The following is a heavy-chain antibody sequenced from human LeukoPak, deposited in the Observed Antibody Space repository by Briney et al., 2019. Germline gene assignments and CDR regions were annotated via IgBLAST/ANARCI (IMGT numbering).Heavy chain of an antibody. Sequence: GGSLRLSCAASGFTFSSYAMHWVRQAPGKGLEWVAVISYDGSNKYYADSVKGRFTISRDNSKNTLYLQVNSLRAEDTAVYYCARDLFSGYSPFHYWGQGTLVTVSS. D-gene: IGHD3-22*01. CDR2: ISYDGSNK. V-gene: IGHV3-30*04. CDR3: ARDLFSGYSPFHY. J-gene: IGHJ4*02. CDR1: GFTFSSYA.